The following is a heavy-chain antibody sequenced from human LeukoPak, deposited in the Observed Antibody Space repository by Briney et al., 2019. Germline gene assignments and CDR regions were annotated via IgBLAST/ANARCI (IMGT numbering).Heavy chain of an antibody. D-gene: IGHD6-19*01. V-gene: IGHV3-33*01. CDR1: GFTFSSYG. CDR3: ARWYSSGWNYYYYMDV. Sequence: PGGSLRLSCAASGFTFSSYGMHWVRQAPGKGLEWVAVIWYDGSNKYYADSVKGRFTISRDNSKNTLYLQMNSLRAEDTAVYYCARWYSSGWNYYYYMDVWGKGTTVTVSS. CDR2: IWYDGSNK. J-gene: IGHJ6*03.